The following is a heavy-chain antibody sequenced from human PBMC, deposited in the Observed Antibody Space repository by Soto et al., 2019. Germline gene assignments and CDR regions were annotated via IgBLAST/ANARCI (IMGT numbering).Heavy chain of an antibody. J-gene: IGHJ6*03. V-gene: IGHV4-34*01. D-gene: IGHD2-2*01. CDR1: GGSFSGYY. CDR3: AREDQPVKVPAAISVTDYYYYMDV. Sequence: SETLSLTCAVYGGSFSGYYWSWIRQPPGKGLEWIGEINHSGSTNYNPSLKSRVTISVDTSKNQFSLKLSSVTAADTAVYYCAREDQPVKVPAAISVTDYYYYMDVWGKGTTVTVSS. CDR2: INHSGST.